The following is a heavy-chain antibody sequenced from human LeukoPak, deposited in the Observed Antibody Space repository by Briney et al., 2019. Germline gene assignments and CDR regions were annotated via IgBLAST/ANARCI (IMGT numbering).Heavy chain of an antibody. CDR1: GFTFDDYA. Sequence: GGSLRLSCAASGFTFDDYAMHWVRQAPGKGLEWASGISWNSGSIGYADSVKGRFTISRDNAKNSLYLQMNSLRAEDTAVYYCASGVTGYSYYYYMDVWGKGTTVTVSS. J-gene: IGHJ6*03. CDR3: ASGVTGYSYYYYMDV. D-gene: IGHD3-3*01. V-gene: IGHV3-9*01. CDR2: ISWNSGSI.